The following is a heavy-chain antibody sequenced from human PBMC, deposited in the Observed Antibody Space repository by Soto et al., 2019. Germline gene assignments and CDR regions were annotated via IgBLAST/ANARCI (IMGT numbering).Heavy chain of an antibody. CDR3: VSGGIAAAGIHY. J-gene: IGHJ4*02. CDR1: GFTFSSYG. CDR2: ISYDGSNK. Sequence: GGSLRLSCAASGFTFSSYGMHRVRQAPGKGLEWVAVISYDGSNKYYADSVKGRFTISRDNSKNTLYLQMNSLRAEDTAVYYCVSGGIAAAGIHYWGQGTLVTVSS. V-gene: IGHV3-30*03. D-gene: IGHD6-13*01.